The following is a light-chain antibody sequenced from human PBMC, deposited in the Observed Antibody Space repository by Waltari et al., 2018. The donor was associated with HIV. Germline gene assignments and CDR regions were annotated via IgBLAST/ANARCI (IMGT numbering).Light chain of an antibody. CDR3: CTFSGRSSTWV. CDR1: DGETYDL. Sequence: QSALNQPASVSGSPGQSITVSCTGDGETYDLVLWYQVHPGKAPKLIIHDVTKRPSGVSSRFSASKSGNTASLTISGLEAEDESLYYCCTFSGRSSTWVFGGGTQVTVL. CDR2: DVT. V-gene: IGLV2-23*02. J-gene: IGLJ3*02.